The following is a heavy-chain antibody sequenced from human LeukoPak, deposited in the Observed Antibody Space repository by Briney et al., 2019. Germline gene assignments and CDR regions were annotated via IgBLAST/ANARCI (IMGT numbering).Heavy chain of an antibody. V-gene: IGHV3-7*01. Sequence: GGSLRLSCAASGYTFSTYWMTWVRQAPGKGLEWVANIKQDGTEKYSVDSVKGRFAISRDNAKSSLFLQMNSLRAEDSAVYYCARVALSRVAFDIWGQGTIVTVSS. D-gene: IGHD3-10*01. J-gene: IGHJ3*02. CDR3: ARVALSRVAFDI. CDR1: GYTFSTYW. CDR2: IKQDGTEK.